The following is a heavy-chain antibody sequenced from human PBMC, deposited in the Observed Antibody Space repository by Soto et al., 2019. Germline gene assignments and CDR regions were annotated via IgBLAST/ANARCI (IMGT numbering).Heavy chain of an antibody. J-gene: IGHJ3*02. D-gene: IGHD6-19*01. CDR2: ITSDGSST. Sequence: EVQLVESGGGLVQPGGSLRLSCAASGFTFSNYWMHWVRQAPGKGLVWVSRITSDGSSTTYADSVRGRFTISRDNAKNTLYLQMNGLRADDTAVYYCARGMRSGWPHDTFDIWGQGTMVTVSS. V-gene: IGHV3-74*01. CDR3: ARGMRSGWPHDTFDI. CDR1: GFTFSNYW.